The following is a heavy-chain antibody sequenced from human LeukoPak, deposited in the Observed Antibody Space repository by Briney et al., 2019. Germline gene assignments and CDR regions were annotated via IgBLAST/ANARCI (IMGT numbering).Heavy chain of an antibody. CDR3: ATGSPDRPK. CDR2: IYHSGST. CDR1: GGSISSGGYS. D-gene: IGHD1-26*01. V-gene: IGHV4-30-2*01. J-gene: IGHJ4*02. Sequence: PSETLSLTCAVSGGSISSGGYSWSWIRQPPGKGLEWIGYIYHSGSTYYNPSLKSRVTISVDTSKNQFSLRLSSVTAADTAVYYCATGSPDRPKWGQGTLVTVSS.